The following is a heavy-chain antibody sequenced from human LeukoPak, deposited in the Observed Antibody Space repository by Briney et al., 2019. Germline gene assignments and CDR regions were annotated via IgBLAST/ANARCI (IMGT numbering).Heavy chain of an antibody. CDR3: ARLRSGSTPPPPYYYYGLDV. Sequence: SETLSLTCTVSGGSISSYYWSWIRQPPGKGLEWIGYIYYSGSTNYNPSLRSRVTISVDTSKKQFSLRLTSVTAADTAVYYCARLRSGSTPPPPYYYYGLDVWGQGTTVTVSS. CDR1: GGSISSYY. D-gene: IGHD1-26*01. J-gene: IGHJ6*02. V-gene: IGHV4-59*01. CDR2: IYYSGST.